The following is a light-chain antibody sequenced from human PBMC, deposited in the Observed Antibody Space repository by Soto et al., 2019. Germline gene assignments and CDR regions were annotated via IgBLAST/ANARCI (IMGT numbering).Light chain of an antibody. J-gene: IGKJ1*01. CDR1: QTVSRSH. CDR3: KQYGSSGT. CDR2: DAS. Sequence: EIVLTQSPGTLSLSPGERATLSCRASQTVSRSHVAWYQQLPGQAPKLLIYDASSRATGIHDRFSGSGSGTESTLTIRRLEPEDFAVYYCKQYGSSGTFGQGTKVDIK. V-gene: IGKV3-20*01.